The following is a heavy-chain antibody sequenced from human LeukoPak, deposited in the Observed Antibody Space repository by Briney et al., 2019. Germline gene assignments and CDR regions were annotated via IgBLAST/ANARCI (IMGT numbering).Heavy chain of an antibody. V-gene: IGHV3-21*01. Sequence: GSLRLSCAASVFTFSSYSMNWVRQAPAKGLEWVSCISSSSSYIYYADSVKGRFTISRDNAKNSLYLQMNSLRAEDTAVYYCARGAWYYDSSGRVDYWGQGTLVTVSS. CDR2: ISSSSSYI. D-gene: IGHD3-22*01. CDR3: ARGAWYYDSSGRVDY. CDR1: VFTFSSYS. J-gene: IGHJ4*02.